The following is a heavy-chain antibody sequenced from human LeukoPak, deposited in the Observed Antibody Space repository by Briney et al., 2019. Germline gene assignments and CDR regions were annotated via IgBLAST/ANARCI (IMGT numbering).Heavy chain of an antibody. V-gene: IGHV3-23*01. Sequence: GGSLRLSCAASGFTFSSSAMSWVRQAPGKGLEWVSAISGSGGDTYYADSVKGRFTISRDNSKNTLYLQMNSLRAEDTAVYFCAKGYTGSYKDWGQGTLVTVSS. CDR1: GFTFSSSA. D-gene: IGHD1-26*01. CDR2: ISGSGGDT. J-gene: IGHJ4*02. CDR3: AKGYTGSYKD.